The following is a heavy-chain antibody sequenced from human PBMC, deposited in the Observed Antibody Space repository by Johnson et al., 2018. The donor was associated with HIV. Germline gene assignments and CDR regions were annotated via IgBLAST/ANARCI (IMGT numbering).Heavy chain of an antibody. D-gene: IGHD5-24*01. V-gene: IGHV3-30*03. CDR1: GFTFSSYG. J-gene: IGHJ3*02. Sequence: VQLVESGGGVVQPGRSLRLSCAASGFTFSSYGMHWVRQAPGKGLEWVAVISYDGSNKYYADSVKGRFTISRDNSKNTLYLQMNSLRAEDTAVHYCVRALQRWIQWDAFDIWGQGTMVTVSS. CDR2: ISYDGSNK. CDR3: VRALQRWIQWDAFDI.